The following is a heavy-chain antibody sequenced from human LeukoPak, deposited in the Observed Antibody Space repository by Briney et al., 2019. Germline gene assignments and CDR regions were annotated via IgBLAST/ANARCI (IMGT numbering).Heavy chain of an antibody. CDR2: IYYSGST. V-gene: IGHV4-39*07. Sequence: SETLSLTCTVSGGSISSSSYYWGWIRQPPGKGLEWIGNIYYSGSTYYNPSLESRVTMSLDTSENQFSLKLSSVTAADTAVYYCARDENGYVWGSFRAWGQGTLVTVSS. D-gene: IGHD3-16*02. J-gene: IGHJ5*02. CDR1: GGSISSSSYY. CDR3: ARDENGYVWGSFRA.